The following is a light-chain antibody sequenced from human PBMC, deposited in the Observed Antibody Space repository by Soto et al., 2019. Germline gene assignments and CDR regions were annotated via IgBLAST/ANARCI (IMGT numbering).Light chain of an antibody. Sequence: ERATLSCRASQSVSSKLAWYQQKPGQAPRLLIYGASTRATGIPARFSGSGSGTDFTLTISRLEPEDFAVYHCQQYGSSPLLTFGGGTKVDIK. CDR3: QQYGSSPLLT. CDR2: GAS. V-gene: IGKV3-20*01. CDR1: QSVSSK. J-gene: IGKJ4*01.